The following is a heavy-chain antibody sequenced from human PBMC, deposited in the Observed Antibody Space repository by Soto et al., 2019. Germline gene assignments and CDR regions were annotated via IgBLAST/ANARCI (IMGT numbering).Heavy chain of an antibody. D-gene: IGHD2-21*02. V-gene: IGHV2-26*01. CDR3: VRMNADYYHSYYTIDV. Sequence: QVTLKESGPVLVKPTETLTLTCTVSGFSLTTGRMGVSWIRQPPGKALEWLAHIFSDAERSYSTSMQSRLTISKDTSGSHVVLSMTNEDAVDPGTYYCVRMNADYYHSYYTIDVWGHGTTVTVSS. CDR1: GFSLTTGRMG. J-gene: IGHJ6*02. CDR2: IFSDAER.